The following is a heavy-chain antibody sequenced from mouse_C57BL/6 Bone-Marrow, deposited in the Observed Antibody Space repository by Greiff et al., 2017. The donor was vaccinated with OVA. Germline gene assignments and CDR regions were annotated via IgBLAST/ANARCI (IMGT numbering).Heavy chain of an antibody. V-gene: IGHV3-6*01. J-gene: IGHJ3*01. CDR1: GYSITSGYY. CDR3: ARDLPDY. CDR2: ISYDGSN. Sequence: VQLQQSGPGLVKPSQSLSLTCSVTGYSITSGYYWNWIRQFPGNKLEWMGYISYDGSNNYNPSLKNRISITRDTSKNQFFLKLNSVTTEDTATDYCARDLPDYWGQGTLVTVSA.